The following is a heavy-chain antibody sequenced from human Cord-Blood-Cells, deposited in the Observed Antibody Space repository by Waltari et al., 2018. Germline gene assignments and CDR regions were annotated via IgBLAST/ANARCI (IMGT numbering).Heavy chain of an antibody. CDR1: GFTVSSNY. CDR3: ARAAVGSGSYYDY. CDR2: IYSGDST. Sequence: EVQLVESGGGLIQPGGSLRLSCAASGFTVSSNYMSWVRQAPGKGLEWVSVIYSGDSTYDSNSVKGRFTISRDKSKNTLYLQMNSLGAEDTAVYYCARAAVGSGSYYDYWGQGTLVTVSS. V-gene: IGHV3-53*01. J-gene: IGHJ4*02. D-gene: IGHD3-10*01.